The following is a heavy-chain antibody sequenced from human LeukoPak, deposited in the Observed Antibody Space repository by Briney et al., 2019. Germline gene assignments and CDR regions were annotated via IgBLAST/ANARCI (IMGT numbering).Heavy chain of an antibody. CDR1: GFTFDDYA. V-gene: IGHV3-43D*03. J-gene: IGHJ4*02. Sequence: PGGSLRLSCAASGFTFDDYAMHWVRQAPGKGLEWVSLISWDGGSTYYADSVKGRFTISRDNSKNSLYLQMNSLRAEDTALYYCAKDIKRAVAGTPAFWYWGQGTLVTVSS. CDR3: AKDIKRAVAGTPAFWY. CDR2: ISWDGGST. D-gene: IGHD6-13*01.